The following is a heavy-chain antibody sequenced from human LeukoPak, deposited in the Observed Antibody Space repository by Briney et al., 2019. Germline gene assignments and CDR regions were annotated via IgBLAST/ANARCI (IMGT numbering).Heavy chain of an antibody. Sequence: GGSLRLSCVASGFPFHNYWMTWVRQAPGKGLEWVANIKQDGSEKYYMDSVKGRFTISRDNAKNPLYLQMNSLRAEDTAVYDCARAFNAAAIFDYWGQGTLVTVSS. CDR3: ARAFNAAAIFDY. J-gene: IGHJ4*02. CDR2: IKQDGSEK. V-gene: IGHV3-7*01. D-gene: IGHD2-2*01. CDR1: GFPFHNYW.